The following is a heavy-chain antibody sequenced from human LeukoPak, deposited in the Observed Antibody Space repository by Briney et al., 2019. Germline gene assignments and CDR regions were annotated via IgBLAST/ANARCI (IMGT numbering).Heavy chain of an antibody. J-gene: IGHJ1*01. V-gene: IGHV4-59*01. Sequence: KSSETLSLTCGVSGGSISTYHWSWIRQPPGKGLEWIGYIHYSGATNYNPSLKSRVTISVDTSKNQFSLKLTSVTAADTAVYYCARGTVTTDYFLHWGQGTLVTVSP. D-gene: IGHD4-17*01. CDR2: IHYSGAT. CDR3: ARGTVTTDYFLH. CDR1: GGSISTYH.